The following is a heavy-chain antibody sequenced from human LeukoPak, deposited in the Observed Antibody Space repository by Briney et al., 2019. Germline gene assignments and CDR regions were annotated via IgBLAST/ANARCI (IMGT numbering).Heavy chain of an antibody. CDR2: MSSDVSKT. CDR1: GFTFSSYA. Sequence: GGSLRLSCAASGFTFSSYAMSWVRQAPGKGLEWVALMSSDVSKTDFTDSVKGRFTVSRDNSKNTMYLQMNSLRVEDTALYYCAKSSGFGGLFDSWGQGTLVTVSS. D-gene: IGHD6-25*01. CDR3: AKSSGFGGLFDS. J-gene: IGHJ4*02. V-gene: IGHV3-30*18.